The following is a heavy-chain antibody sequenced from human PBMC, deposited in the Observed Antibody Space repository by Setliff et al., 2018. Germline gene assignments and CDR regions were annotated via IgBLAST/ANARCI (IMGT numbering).Heavy chain of an antibody. CDR1: GYTFTNYA. J-gene: IGHJ6*03. Sequence: ASVKVSCKASGYTFTNYAMTWMRQAPGQGLEYMGWINTNTGNPIYAQGFTGRFVFSLDTPVSTAYLQISSLKSEDSAVYYCARGSRFGTIVYRGDYYMDVWGEGTTVTVSS. V-gene: IGHV7-4-1*02. CDR2: INTNTGNP. D-gene: IGHD3-10*01. CDR3: ARGSRFGTIVYRGDYYMDV.